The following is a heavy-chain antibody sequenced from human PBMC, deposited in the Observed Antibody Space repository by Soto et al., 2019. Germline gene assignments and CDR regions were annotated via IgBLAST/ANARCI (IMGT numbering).Heavy chain of an antibody. CDR2: INHSGST. V-gene: IGHV4-34*01. CDR1: GGSFSGYY. CDR3: ARRGGPYDSRAHGFQH. J-gene: IGHJ1*01. D-gene: IGHD3-22*01. Sequence: SETLSLTCAVYGGSFSGYYWSWIRQPPGKGLEWIGEINHSGSTNYNPSLKSRVTISVDTSKNQFSLKLSSVTAADTAVYYCARRGGPYDSRAHGFQHWGQGTLVTVSS.